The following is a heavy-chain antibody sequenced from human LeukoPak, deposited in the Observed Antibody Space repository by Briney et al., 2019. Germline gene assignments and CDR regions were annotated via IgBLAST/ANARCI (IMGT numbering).Heavy chain of an antibody. CDR3: ASDSRLPREGGRFDY. CDR2: IWYDGSNK. Sequence: GRSLRLSCAASGFTFSSYGMHWVRQAPGKGLEWVAVIWYDGSNKYYADSVKGRFTISRDNSKNTLYLQMNSLRAEDTAVYYCASDSRLPREGGRFDYWGQGTLVTVSS. J-gene: IGHJ4*02. V-gene: IGHV3-33*01. D-gene: IGHD5-24*01. CDR1: GFTFSSYG.